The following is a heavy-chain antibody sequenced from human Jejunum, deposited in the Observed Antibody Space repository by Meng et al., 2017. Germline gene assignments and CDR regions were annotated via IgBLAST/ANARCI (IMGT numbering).Heavy chain of an antibody. Sequence: QVQLQESGPGLVKPSETLSLTCAVYGGSFSGYYWSWIRQPPGKGLEWIGEINHSGSTTYSPSLKSRATISIDTSKNQFSLRLTSVTAADTAVYYCVREKRRTYYFYYWGQGTLVTVSS. CDR2: INHSGST. J-gene: IGHJ4*02. D-gene: IGHD3-16*01. CDR1: GGSFSGYY. V-gene: IGHV4-34*09. CDR3: VREKRRTYYFYY.